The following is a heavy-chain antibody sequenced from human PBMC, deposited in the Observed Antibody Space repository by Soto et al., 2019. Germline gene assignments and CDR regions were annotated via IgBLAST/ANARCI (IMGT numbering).Heavy chain of an antibody. CDR3: ARTVGPSTLTIADWFDP. V-gene: IGHV1-2*02. Sequence: QVQLVQSGAEVKKPGASVKVSCKASGYTFTGYYMHWVRQAPGQGLEWMGWINPNSGGTNYAQKFQGRDTMTRDTSVSTAYMERSRLRSDDTAVYYCARTVGPSTLTIADWFDPWGQGTLVTVSS. J-gene: IGHJ5*02. CDR1: GYTFTGYY. CDR2: INPNSGGT. D-gene: IGHD4-17*01.